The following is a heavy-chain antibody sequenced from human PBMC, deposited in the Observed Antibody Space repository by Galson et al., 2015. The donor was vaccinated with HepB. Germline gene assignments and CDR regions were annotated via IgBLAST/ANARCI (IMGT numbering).Heavy chain of an antibody. CDR2: ISYDGSNK. J-gene: IGHJ4*02. CDR1: GFTFSSYA. V-gene: IGHV3-30*04. CDR3: ARRSQVGIAVAYLDY. Sequence: SLRLSCAASGFTFSSYAMHWARQAPGKGLEWVAVISYDGSNKYYADSVKGRFTISRDNSKNTLYLQMNSLRAEDTAVYYCARRSQVGIAVAYLDYWGQGTLVTVSS. D-gene: IGHD6-19*01.